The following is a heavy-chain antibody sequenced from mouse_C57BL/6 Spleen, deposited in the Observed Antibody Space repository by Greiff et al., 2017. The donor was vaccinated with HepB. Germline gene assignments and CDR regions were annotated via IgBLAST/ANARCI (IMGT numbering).Heavy chain of an antibody. D-gene: IGHD2-4*01. CDR2: IDPSDSYT. J-gene: IGHJ4*01. CDR1: GYTFTSYW. V-gene: IGHV1-69*01. Sequence: QVQLQQPGAELVMPGASVKLSCKASGYTFTSYWMHWVKQRPGQGLEWIGEIDPSDSYTNYNQKFKGKSTLTVDKSSSTAYMQLSSLTSEDSAVYYCARRGLRRAMDYWGQGTSVTVSS. CDR3: ARRGLRRAMDY.